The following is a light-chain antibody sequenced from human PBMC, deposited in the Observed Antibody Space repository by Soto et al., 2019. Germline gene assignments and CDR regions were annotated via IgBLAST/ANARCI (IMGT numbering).Light chain of an antibody. V-gene: IGLV5-45*03. Sequence: QLVLTQPSSLSASPGASASLTCTLRSDINVGTYRIYWYQQKPGSPPQYLLRYKSDSDKQQGSGVPSRFSGSTDASANAGIFLISWLQSEDEADYYCMIWHSSAYVFGTGTKVTVL. CDR1: SDINVGTYR. J-gene: IGLJ1*01. CDR3: MIWHSSAYV. CDR2: YKSDSDK.